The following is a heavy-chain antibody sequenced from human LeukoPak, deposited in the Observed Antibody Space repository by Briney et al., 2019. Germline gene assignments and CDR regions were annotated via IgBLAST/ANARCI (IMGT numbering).Heavy chain of an antibody. CDR1: GFTVSSNY. V-gene: IGHV3-23*01. Sequence: PGGSLRLSCAASGFTVSSNYMSWVRQAPGKGLEWVSGISGSGGSTYYADSARGRFTISRDNSKNTLSLQMNSLRAANTAVYYCAKALDYFDYWGQGTLVTVSS. CDR2: ISGSGGST. CDR3: AKALDYFDY. J-gene: IGHJ4*02.